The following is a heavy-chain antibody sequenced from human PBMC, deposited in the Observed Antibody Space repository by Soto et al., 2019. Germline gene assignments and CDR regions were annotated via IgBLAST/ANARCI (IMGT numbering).Heavy chain of an antibody. CDR1: GGSISSGGYS. V-gene: IGHV4-30-2*01. J-gene: IGHJ5*02. CDR2: IYHSGST. CDR3: ARVRREDKGFWFDP. D-gene: IGHD4-17*01. Sequence: QLLESGSGLVKPSQTLSLTCAVSGGSISSGGYSWSWIRQPPGKGLEWIGYIYHSGSTYYNPSLKSRVTISVDRSKNQFSLKLSSVTAADTAVYYCARVRREDKGFWFDPWGQGTLVTVSS.